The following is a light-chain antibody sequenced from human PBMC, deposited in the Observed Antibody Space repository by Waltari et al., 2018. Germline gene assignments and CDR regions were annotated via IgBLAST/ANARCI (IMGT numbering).Light chain of an antibody. J-gene: IGKJ5*01. CDR1: QTTDNN. Sequence: EIVVTQSPANLCVPAGERATLSCRTSQTTDNNLAWYQKKPGQTPRLLIDGASTRAIGIPARFSGSGFGTEFTLTISSLHSEDFAVYSCQQYNNWLSVTFGQGTRLEI. CDR2: GAS. CDR3: QQYNNWLSVT. V-gene: IGKV3-15*01.